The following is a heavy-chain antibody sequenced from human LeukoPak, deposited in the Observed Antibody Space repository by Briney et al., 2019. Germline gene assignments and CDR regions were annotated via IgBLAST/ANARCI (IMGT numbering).Heavy chain of an antibody. Sequence: SETLSLTCTVSGGSISSHHWSWSRQPPGKGLEWIGYIYYSGSTNYKPSLKSRVTISVDTSNNQFSLKLTSVTAADTAVYYCARHLDIAASGTFDYWGQGTLVTVSS. CDR2: IYYSGST. V-gene: IGHV4-59*08. J-gene: IGHJ4*02. D-gene: IGHD6-13*01. CDR3: ARHLDIAASGTFDY. CDR1: GGSISSHH.